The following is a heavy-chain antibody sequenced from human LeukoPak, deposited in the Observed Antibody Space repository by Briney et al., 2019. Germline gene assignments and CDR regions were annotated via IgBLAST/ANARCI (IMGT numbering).Heavy chain of an antibody. CDR1: GGSISSYY. V-gene: IGHV4-4*07. CDR3: ARDRCSSTSCYADH. CDR2: IYTSGST. J-gene: IGHJ4*02. Sequence: PSETLSLTCTVSGGSISSYYWSWIRQPAGKGLEWIGRIYTSGSTNYNPSLKSRVTMSVDTSKNQFSLKLSSVTAADTAVYYCARDRCSSTSCYADHWGQGTLVTVSS. D-gene: IGHD2-2*01.